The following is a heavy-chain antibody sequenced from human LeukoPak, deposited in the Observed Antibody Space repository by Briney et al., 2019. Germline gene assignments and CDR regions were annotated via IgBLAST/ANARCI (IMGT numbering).Heavy chain of an antibody. CDR1: GGSISSYY. V-gene: IGHV4-59*01. D-gene: IGHD1-1*01. CDR2: IYYSGST. CDR3: AALEPSYYGMDV. J-gene: IGHJ6*02. Sequence: PSETLSLTCTVSGGSISSYYWSWIRQPPGKGLEWIGYIYYSGSTNYNPSLKSRVTISVDTSKNQFSLKLSSVTAADTAVYYCAALEPSYYGMDVWGQGTTVTVSS.